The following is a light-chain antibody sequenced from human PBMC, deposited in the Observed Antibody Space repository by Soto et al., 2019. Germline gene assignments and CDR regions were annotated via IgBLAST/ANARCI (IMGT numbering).Light chain of an antibody. CDR3: AAWDDSLNGHV. CDR2: TNN. V-gene: IGLV1-44*01. J-gene: IGLJ1*01. Sequence: QSVLTQPPSVSGTPGQRVTISCSTNSSNIGDNTVSWYQVLPGTAPKPLIYTNNQRPSGVPDRFSGSRSGTSASLAISALQSEDEADYYCAAWDDSLNGHVFGTGTKLTVL. CDR1: SSNIGDNT.